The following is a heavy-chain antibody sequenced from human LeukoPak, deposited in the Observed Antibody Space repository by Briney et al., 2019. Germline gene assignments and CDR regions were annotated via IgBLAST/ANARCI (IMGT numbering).Heavy chain of an antibody. V-gene: IGHV3-30*18. D-gene: IGHD6-19*01. Sequence: GGSLRLSCAASGFTFSSYGMHWVRQAPGKGLEWVAVISYDGSNKYYADSVKGRFTISRDNSKNTLYLQMNSLRAEDTAVYYCAKGSSGWYEYYFDYWGQGTPVTVSS. CDR2: ISYDGSNK. J-gene: IGHJ4*02. CDR1: GFTFSSYG. CDR3: AKGSSGWYEYYFDY.